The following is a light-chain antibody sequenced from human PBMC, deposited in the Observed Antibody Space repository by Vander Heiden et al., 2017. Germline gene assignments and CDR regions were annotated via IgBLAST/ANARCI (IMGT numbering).Light chain of an antibody. CDR1: QSVSSY. CDR3: PQRSNGPPLT. V-gene: IGKV3-11*01. CDR2: DAS. Sequence: EIVLTQSPATLSLSPGERATLSCRASQSVSSYLAWYQQKPGQAPMLLIYDASNRATGIPARFSCSGSGTDFTLTISSLEPEDFAVYCWPQRSNGPPLTFGGGTKVEIK. J-gene: IGKJ4*01.